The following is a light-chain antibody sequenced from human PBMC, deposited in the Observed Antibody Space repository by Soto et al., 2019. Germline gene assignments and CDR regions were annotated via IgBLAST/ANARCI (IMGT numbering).Light chain of an antibody. CDR2: EVS. CDR1: SSDVGGYNY. J-gene: IGLJ3*02. CDR3: SSYTSSSTRV. V-gene: IGLV2-14*01. Sequence: QSALTQPASVSGSPGQSITISCTGTSSDVGGYNYVSWYQQHPGKAPKLMIYEVSNRPSGISNRFSGSKSGNTACLNISGLQAEDEADYYCSSYTSSSTRVFGGGTKLTVL.